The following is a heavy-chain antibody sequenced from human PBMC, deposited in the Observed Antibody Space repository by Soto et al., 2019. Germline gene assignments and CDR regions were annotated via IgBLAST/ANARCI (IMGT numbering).Heavy chain of an antibody. J-gene: IGHJ3*02. CDR3: ARDFAALYYDFWSGYYNADAFDI. CDR1: GFTFSSYW. V-gene: IGHV3-74*01. D-gene: IGHD3-3*01. Sequence: EVQLVESGGGLVQPGGSLRLSCAASGFTFSSYWMHWVRQAPGKGLVWVSRINSDGSSTSYADSVKGRFTISRDNAKNTLYLQMDVLRAEDTAVYYCARDFAALYYDFWSGYYNADAFDIWGQGTMVTVSS. CDR2: INSDGSST.